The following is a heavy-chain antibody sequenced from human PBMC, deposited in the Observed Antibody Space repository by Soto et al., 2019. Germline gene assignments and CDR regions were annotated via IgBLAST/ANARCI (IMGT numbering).Heavy chain of an antibody. CDR1: GFTFSSYS. CDR2: ISSSSYI. Sequence: PGGSLRLSCAASGFTFSSYSMNWVRQAPGKGLEWVSSISSSSYIYYADSVKGRFTISRDNAKNSLYLQMNSLRAEDTAVYYCARDGYYDSSGYYSIVSYYGMDVWGQGTTVTVSS. V-gene: IGHV3-21*01. CDR3: ARDGYYDSSGYYSIVSYYGMDV. D-gene: IGHD3-22*01. J-gene: IGHJ6*02.